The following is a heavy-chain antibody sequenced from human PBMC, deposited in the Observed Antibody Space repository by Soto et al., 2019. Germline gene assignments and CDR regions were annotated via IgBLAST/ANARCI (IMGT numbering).Heavy chain of an antibody. J-gene: IGHJ5*01. CDR1: GGTFSSYT. V-gene: IGHV1-69*04. Sequence: SVKVSCKASGGTFSSYTISWVRQAPGQGLEWMGRIIPILGIANYAQKFQGRVTITADKSTSTAYMELSSLRSEDTAVYYYARDEGSYSGPFDSWGQGTLVTVSS. CDR3: ARDEGSYSGPFDS. CDR2: IIPILGIA. D-gene: IGHD2-2*02.